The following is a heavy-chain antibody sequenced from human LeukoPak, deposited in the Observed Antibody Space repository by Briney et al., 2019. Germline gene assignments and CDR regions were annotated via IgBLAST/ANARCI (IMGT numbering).Heavy chain of an antibody. V-gene: IGHV3-33*08. CDR2: IWYDGSNK. Sequence: GGSLRLSRAASGLTFSNYAMNWVRQAPGKGLEWVAVIWYDGSNKYYADSVKGRFTISRDNSKNTLYLQMNSLRAEDTAVYYCARDSRASDYWGQGTLVTVSS. CDR1: GLTFSNYA. J-gene: IGHJ4*02. CDR3: ARDSRASDY.